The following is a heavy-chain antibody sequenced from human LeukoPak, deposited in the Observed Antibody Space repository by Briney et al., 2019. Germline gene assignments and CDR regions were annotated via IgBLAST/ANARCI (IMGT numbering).Heavy chain of an antibody. CDR1: GFTFRNYA. Sequence: GGSLRLSCAASGFTFRNYAMSWVRQAPGKGLEWVSTISVGGDRTLYADSVKGRFTISRDTSKNTLFLQMNSLRGEDTAVYYCAKDIGSYRKYYFDYWGQGTLVTVSS. CDR3: AKDIGSYRKYYFDY. CDR2: ISVGGDRT. J-gene: IGHJ4*02. D-gene: IGHD1-26*01. V-gene: IGHV3-23*01.